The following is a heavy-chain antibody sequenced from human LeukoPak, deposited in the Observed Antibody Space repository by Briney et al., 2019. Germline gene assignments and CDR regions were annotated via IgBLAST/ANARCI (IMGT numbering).Heavy chain of an antibody. CDR3: AIHYYDFWSGYHVY. CDR1: GYTFTSYG. J-gene: IGHJ4*02. CDR2: ISAYNGNT. D-gene: IGHD3-3*01. Sequence: ASVKVSCKASGYTFTSYGISWVRQAPGQGLEWMGWISAYNGNTNYAQKLQGRVTMTTDTSTSTAYMELSSLRSEDTAVYYCAIHYYDFWSGYHVYWGQGTLVTVSS. V-gene: IGHV1-18*01.